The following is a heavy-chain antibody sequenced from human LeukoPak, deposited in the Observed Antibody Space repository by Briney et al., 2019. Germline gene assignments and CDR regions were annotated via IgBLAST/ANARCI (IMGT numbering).Heavy chain of an antibody. CDR3: ARRVVVWFGELLYNYFDY. CDR1: GGSISSSSYY. CDR2: INHSGST. D-gene: IGHD3-10*01. J-gene: IGHJ4*02. V-gene: IGHV4-39*07. Sequence: SETLSLTCTVSGGSISSSSYYWSWIRQPPGKGLEWIGEINHSGSTNYNPSLKSRVTISVDTSKNQFSLKLSSVTAADTAVYYCARRVVVWFGELLYNYFDYWGQGTLVTVSS.